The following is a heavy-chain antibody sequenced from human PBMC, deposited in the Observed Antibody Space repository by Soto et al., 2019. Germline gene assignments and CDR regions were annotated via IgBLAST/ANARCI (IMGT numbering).Heavy chain of an antibody. Sequence: ASVKVSCKASGYTFTSYDINWVRQATGQGLEWMGWMNPDSSNTGYAQKFQGRVTMTRNTSISTAYMGLSSLRSEDTAVYYCARASYYDFWSGYYWFDPWGQGTLVTVSS. CDR2: MNPDSSNT. CDR1: GYTFTSYD. J-gene: IGHJ5*02. V-gene: IGHV1-8*01. CDR3: ARASYYDFWSGYYWFDP. D-gene: IGHD3-3*01.